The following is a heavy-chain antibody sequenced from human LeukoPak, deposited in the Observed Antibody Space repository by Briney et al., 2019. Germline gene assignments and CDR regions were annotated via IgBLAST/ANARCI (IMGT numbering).Heavy chain of an antibody. CDR2: IYSGGST. D-gene: IGHD3-22*01. Sequence: GGSLRLSCAASGFTVSSNYMSWVRQAPGKGLEWVSVIYSGGSTYYADSVKGRFTISRDNSKNTLYLQMNSLRAEDTAVYYCARDAPPSYYYDSSGNAWYFDIWGRGTLVTVS. J-gene: IGHJ2*01. CDR1: GFTVSSNY. V-gene: IGHV3-66*01. CDR3: ARDAPPSYYYDSSGNAWYFDI.